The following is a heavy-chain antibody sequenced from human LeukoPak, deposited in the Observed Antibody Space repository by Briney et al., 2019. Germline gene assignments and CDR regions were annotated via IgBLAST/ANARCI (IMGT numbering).Heavy chain of an antibody. J-gene: IGHJ4*02. CDR3: ARVGRYGDYRFDY. CDR2: IYSGGST. D-gene: IGHD4-17*01. Sequence: GGSLRLSCAASGFTVSSNYMSWVRQAPGKGLEWVSVIYSGGSTYYADSVKGRFTISRDNSKNTLYLQMNSLRAEDTAVYYCARVGRYGDYRFDYWGQGTLVTVSS. CDR1: GFTVSSNY. V-gene: IGHV3-53*01.